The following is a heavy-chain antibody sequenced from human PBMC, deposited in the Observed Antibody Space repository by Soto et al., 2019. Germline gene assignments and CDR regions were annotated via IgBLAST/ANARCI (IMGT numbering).Heavy chain of an antibody. J-gene: IGHJ4*02. CDR2: ISPYIGKA. CDR3: ARDSGTVGY. CDR1: GYTFTSYG. V-gene: IGHV1-18*01. Sequence: ASVKVSCKASGYTFTSYGISWVRQAPGQGLEWMGWISPYIGKAKHAQKLQGRVTMTADKSTSTAYMELSSLRSEDTAVYYCARDSGTVGYWGQGTLVTVSS. D-gene: IGHD1-1*01.